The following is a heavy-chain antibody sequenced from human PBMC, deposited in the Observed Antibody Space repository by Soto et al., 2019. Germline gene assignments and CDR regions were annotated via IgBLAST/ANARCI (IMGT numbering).Heavy chain of an antibody. J-gene: IGHJ4*02. CDR1: GFMFSAYW. CDR3: ARDFYGVYTSGPGDY. D-gene: IGHD2-8*01. V-gene: IGHV3-7*01. Sequence: GGSLRLACAAAGFMFSAYWMRWVRQAPGKGLEWVANIHGDGGKIYYVDSLKGRFTISRDNAKRSLYLQMKSLRAEDTAVYYCARDFYGVYTSGPGDYWGQGALVTVSS. CDR2: IHGDGGKI.